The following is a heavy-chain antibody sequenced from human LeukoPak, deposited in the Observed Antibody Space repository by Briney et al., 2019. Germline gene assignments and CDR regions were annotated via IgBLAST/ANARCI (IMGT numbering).Heavy chain of an antibody. CDR2: VCGSYGNT. V-gene: IGHV3-23*01. Sequence: QPGGSLRLSCAASGFTFSTYAMNWVRQAPEKGLEWFSGVCGSYGNTYYAVSVKGRFTISRDNSKNTLYLQMNYLRAEDTALYYCAKNIAAPTTPCDYWGQGTLVTVS. D-gene: IGHD6-13*01. J-gene: IGHJ4*02. CDR3: AKNIAAPTTPCDY. CDR1: GFTFSTYA.